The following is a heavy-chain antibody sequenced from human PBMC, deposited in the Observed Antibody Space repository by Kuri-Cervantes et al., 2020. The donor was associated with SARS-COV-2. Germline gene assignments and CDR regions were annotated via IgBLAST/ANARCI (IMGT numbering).Heavy chain of an antibody. CDR2: ISYDGSNK. D-gene: IGHD3-3*01. CDR1: GFTFSSYG. Sequence: GGSLRLSCAASGFTFSSYGMHWVRQAPGKGLEWVAVISYDGSNKYYADSVKGRFTISRDNSKNTLYLQMNSLRAEDTAVYYCAKDANDFWSGYYLDYWGQGALVTVSS. J-gene: IGHJ4*02. CDR3: AKDANDFWSGYYLDY. V-gene: IGHV3-30*18.